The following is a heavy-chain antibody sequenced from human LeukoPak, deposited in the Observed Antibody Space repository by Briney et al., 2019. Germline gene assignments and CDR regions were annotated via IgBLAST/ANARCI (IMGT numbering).Heavy chain of an antibody. J-gene: IGHJ4*02. CDR2: IKHDASEK. CDR3: AKTYYYDSGSF. D-gene: IGHD3-10*01. Sequence: PGGSLRLSCAASGFSFSNFWMSWVRQAPGKGLEWVANIKHDASEKYYVDSVQGRFTISRDNANNSLYLQMNSLRAEDTAVYYCAKTYYYDSGSFWGQGTLVTVSS. CDR1: GFSFSNFW. V-gene: IGHV3-7*01.